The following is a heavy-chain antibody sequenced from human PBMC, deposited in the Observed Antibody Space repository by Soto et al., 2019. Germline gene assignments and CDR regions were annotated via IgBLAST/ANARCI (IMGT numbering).Heavy chain of an antibody. CDR1: GGTFSSYA. J-gene: IGHJ5*02. V-gene: IGHV1-69*13. Sequence: ASVKVSCKASGGTFSSYAISWVRQAHGQGLEWMGGIIPIFGTANYAQKFQGRVTITADESTSTAYMELSSLRSEDTAVYYCARDGNGDIVATGLGDWFDPWGQGTLVTVTS. CDR3: ARDGNGDIVATGLGDWFDP. D-gene: IGHD5-12*01. CDR2: IIPIFGTA.